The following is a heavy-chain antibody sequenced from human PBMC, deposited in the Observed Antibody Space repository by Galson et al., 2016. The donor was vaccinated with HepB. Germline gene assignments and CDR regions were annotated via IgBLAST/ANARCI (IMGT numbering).Heavy chain of an antibody. Sequence: SVKVSCKASGYTFTSFDINWVRQATGQGLEWMGWMNPNSDNTGYAQKFQGRVTMTRNTSISTAYMELSSLRSEDTAVYYCARPHVPGYSGYYYNGMDVWGQGTTVTVSS. CDR2: MNPNSDNT. D-gene: IGHD5-12*01. CDR1: GYTFTSFD. CDR3: ARPHVPGYSGYYYNGMDV. J-gene: IGHJ6*02. V-gene: IGHV1-8*01.